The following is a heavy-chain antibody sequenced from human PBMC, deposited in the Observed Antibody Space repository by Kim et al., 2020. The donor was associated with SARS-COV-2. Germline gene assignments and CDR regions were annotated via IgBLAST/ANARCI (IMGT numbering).Heavy chain of an antibody. CDR3: ARGGLVATVGWFDP. CDR2: ISSSGSTI. J-gene: IGHJ5*02. V-gene: IGHV3-48*03. D-gene: IGHD5-12*01. CDR1: GFTFSSYE. Sequence: GGSLRLSCAASGFTFSSYEMNWVRQAPGKGLEWVSYISSSGSTIYYADSVKGRFTISRDNAKNSLYLQMNSLRAEDTAVYYCARGGLVATVGWFDPWGQGTLVTVS.